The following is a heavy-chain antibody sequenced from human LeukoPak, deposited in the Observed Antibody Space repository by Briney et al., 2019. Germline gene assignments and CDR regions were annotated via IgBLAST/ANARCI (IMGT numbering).Heavy chain of an antibody. V-gene: IGHV4-30-2*01. J-gene: IGHJ6*02. CDR2: IYHSGST. CDR3: ARGARSYGMDV. Sequence: NPSETLSLTCAVSGGSISSGGYSWSWIRQPPGKGLEWIGYIYHSGSTYYNPSLKGRVTISVDRSKNQFSLKLSSVTAADTAVYYCARGARSYGMDVWGQGTTVTVSS. D-gene: IGHD5-24*01. CDR1: GGSISSGGYS.